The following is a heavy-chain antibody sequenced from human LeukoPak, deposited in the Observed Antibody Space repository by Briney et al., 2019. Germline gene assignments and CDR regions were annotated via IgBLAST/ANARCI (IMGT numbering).Heavy chain of an antibody. CDR1: GGTFSSYA. J-gene: IGHJ6*02. Sequence: SVKVSCKASGGTFSSYAISWVRQAPGQGLERMGGIIPIFGTGNCAQKFQGRVTITADESTNTVFMELSSLRSEDTAVYYCARRACGGDCHSSYYYYYGMDVWGQGTTVTVAS. D-gene: IGHD2-21*02. V-gene: IGHV1-69*13. CDR2: IIPIFGTG. CDR3: ARRACGGDCHSSYYYYYGMDV.